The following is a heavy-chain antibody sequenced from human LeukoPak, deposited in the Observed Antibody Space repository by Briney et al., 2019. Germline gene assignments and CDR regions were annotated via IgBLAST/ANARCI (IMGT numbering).Heavy chain of an antibody. CDR3: ARGSAYSSGWYDY. CDR1: GGSISSSSYY. Sequence: SETLSLTCTVSGGSISSSSYYWGWIRQPPGKGLEWIGRIYTSGSTNYNPSLKSRVTMSVDTSKNQFSLKLSSVTAADTAVYYCARGSAYSSGWYDYWGQGTLVTVSS. D-gene: IGHD6-19*01. J-gene: IGHJ4*02. V-gene: IGHV4-39*07. CDR2: IYTSGST.